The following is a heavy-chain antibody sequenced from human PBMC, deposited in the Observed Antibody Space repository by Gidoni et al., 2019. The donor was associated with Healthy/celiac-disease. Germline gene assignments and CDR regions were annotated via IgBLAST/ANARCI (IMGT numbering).Heavy chain of an antibody. CDR3: ARDHDGFDY. CDR1: GFTFSSYG. CDR2: IWYDGSNK. J-gene: IGHJ4*02. Sequence: QVQLVESGGGVVQPGRSLRLSCAASGFTFSSYGMHWVRQAPGKGLEGVAVIWYDGSNKYYADSVKGRFTISRDNSKNTLYLQMNSLRAEDTAVYYCARDHDGFDYWGQGTLVTVSS. V-gene: IGHV3-33*01. D-gene: IGHD2-8*01.